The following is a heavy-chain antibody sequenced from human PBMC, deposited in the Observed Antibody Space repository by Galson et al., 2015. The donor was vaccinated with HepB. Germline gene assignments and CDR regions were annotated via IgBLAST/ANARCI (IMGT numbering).Heavy chain of an antibody. CDR3: AKVLWSGRTLDY. V-gene: IGHV3-23*01. D-gene: IGHD1-26*01. CDR1: GFTFSSYD. J-gene: IGHJ4*02. Sequence: SLRLSCAASGFTFSSYDMSWVRQAPGKGLDWVSLISNTADKTYYADSVKGRFTISRDNSKNTVFLQMNNLRAEDTAVYYCAKVLWSGRTLDYWGRGTLVTVSS. CDR2: ISNTADKT.